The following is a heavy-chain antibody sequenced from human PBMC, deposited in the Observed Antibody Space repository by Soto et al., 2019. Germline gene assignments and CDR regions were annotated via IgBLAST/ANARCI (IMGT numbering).Heavy chain of an antibody. CDR3: AHTTGYYYGSGSPRPFDY. Sequence: QITLKESGPTLVKPTQTLTLTCTFSGFSLSTSGVGVGWIRQPPGKALEWLALIYWDDDKRYSPSLKSRLTITKDTSKNQVVLTMTNMDPVDTATYYCAHTTGYYYGSGSPRPFDYWGQGTLVTVSS. D-gene: IGHD3-10*01. CDR1: GFSLSTSGVG. V-gene: IGHV2-5*02. CDR2: IYWDDDK. J-gene: IGHJ4*02.